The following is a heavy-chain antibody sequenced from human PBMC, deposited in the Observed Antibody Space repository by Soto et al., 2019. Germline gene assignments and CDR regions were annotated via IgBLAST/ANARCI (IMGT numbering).Heavy chain of an antibody. CDR1: GGTFSSYA. J-gene: IGHJ3*02. CDR3: ARDNPDIVVVVARGAFDI. CDR2: LIPIFGTA. D-gene: IGHD2-15*01. V-gene: IGHV1-69*12. Sequence: QVQLVQSGAEVKKPGSSVKVSCKASGGTFSSYAISWVRQAPGQGLEWMGGLIPIFGTANYAQKFQGRVTITADESTSTAYMELSSLRSEDTAVYYCARDNPDIVVVVARGAFDIWGQGTMVTVSS.